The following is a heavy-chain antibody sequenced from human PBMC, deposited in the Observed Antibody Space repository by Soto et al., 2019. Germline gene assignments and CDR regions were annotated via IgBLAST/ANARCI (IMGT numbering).Heavy chain of an antibody. J-gene: IGHJ4*02. CDR1: GYTFTGYY. D-gene: IGHD3-16*01. CDR2: TNPSNGGT. Sequence: ASVKVSCKASGYTFTGYYIHWVRQAPGQGLEWMGWTNPSNGGTNYAQKFQGRVTMTRDTSLSTAYMELTTPRSDDTAVFYCAREVGGGRQYYFDSWGLGTLVTDSS. CDR3: AREVGGGRQYYFDS. V-gene: IGHV1-2*02.